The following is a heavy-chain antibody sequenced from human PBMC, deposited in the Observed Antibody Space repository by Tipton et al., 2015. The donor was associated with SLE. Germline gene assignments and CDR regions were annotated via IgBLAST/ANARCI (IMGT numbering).Heavy chain of an antibody. CDR3: ARYPRILETTAARQQPDWYFDL. V-gene: IGHV1-2*02. CDR2: INPNSGGT. CDR1: GYTFTGYY. J-gene: IGHJ2*01. D-gene: IGHD6-6*01. Sequence: QLVQSGAEVKKPGASVKVSCKASGYTFTGYYMHWVRQAPGQGLEWMGWINPNSGGTNYAQKFQGRVTMTRDTSISTAYMELSRLRSDDTAVYYCARYPRILETTAARQQPDWYFDLWGRGTLVTVSS.